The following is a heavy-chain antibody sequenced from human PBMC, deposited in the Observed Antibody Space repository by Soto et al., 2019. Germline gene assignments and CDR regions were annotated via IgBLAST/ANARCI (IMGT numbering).Heavy chain of an antibody. CDR1: GGSISSSSYY. V-gene: IGHV4-39*01. J-gene: IGHJ4*02. CDR2: IYYSGST. Sequence: SETLSLTCTVSGGSISSSSYYWGWIRQPPGKGLEWIGSIYYSGSTYYNPSLKSRVTISVDTSKNQFSLKLSSVTAADTAVYYCARLKKRYFDYWGQGTLVTVSS. CDR3: ARLKKRYFDY.